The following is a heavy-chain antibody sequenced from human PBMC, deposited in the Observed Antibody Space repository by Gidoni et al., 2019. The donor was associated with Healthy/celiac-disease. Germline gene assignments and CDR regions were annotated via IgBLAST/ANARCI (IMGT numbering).Heavy chain of an antibody. CDR2: ISSSSSYI. CDR3: ARENGDGDFFRWFDP. V-gene: IGHV3-21*01. D-gene: IGHD4-17*01. Sequence: EVQLVESGGGLVKHGGYMILSCSAYGFHLRSYSMNWVRQSPGKGLEWVSSISSSSSYIYYADSVKGRFTISRDNAKNSLYLQMNSLRAEDTAVYYCARENGDGDFFRWFDPWGQGTLVTVSS. CDR1: GFHLRSYS. J-gene: IGHJ5*02.